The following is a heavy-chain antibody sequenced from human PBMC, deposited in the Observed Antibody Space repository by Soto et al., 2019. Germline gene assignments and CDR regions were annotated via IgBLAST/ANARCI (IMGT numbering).Heavy chain of an antibody. Sequence: QVQLVESGGGVVQPGTSLRLSCAASGFAFSRYGMHWVRQAPGKGLEWVSVISYDGSNKYYVDSVRGRFTVSGDSSKNTLYLQMNSLRAEDTAVYYCAKALSSGRYYYYGMDVWGQGTTVTVSS. J-gene: IGHJ6*02. D-gene: IGHD6-19*01. CDR2: ISYDGSNK. V-gene: IGHV3-30*18. CDR1: GFAFSRYG. CDR3: AKALSSGRYYYYGMDV.